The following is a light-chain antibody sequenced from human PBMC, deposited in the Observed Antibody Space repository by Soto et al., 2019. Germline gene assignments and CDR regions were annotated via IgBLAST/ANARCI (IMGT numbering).Light chain of an antibody. CDR1: QSVLYSSNNKNY. Sequence: DSVMTQSPDSLAVSLGERATINCKSSQSVLYSSNNKNYLTWYQHKPGQPPKLLIYWASTRASGVPDRFSGSGSGTDFTLTISSLQAEDVAVYYCQGTFTFGGGTKVEIK. CDR2: WAS. J-gene: IGKJ4*01. V-gene: IGKV4-1*01. CDR3: QGTFT.